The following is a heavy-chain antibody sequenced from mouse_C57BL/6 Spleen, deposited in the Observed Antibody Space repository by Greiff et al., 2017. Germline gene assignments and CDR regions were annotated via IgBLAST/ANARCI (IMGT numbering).Heavy chain of an antibody. CDR2: INPGSGGT. D-gene: IGHD1-1*01. Sequence: VQLQQSGAELVRPGTSVKVSCKASGYAFTNYLIEWVKQRPGQGLEWIGVINPGSGGTNYNEKFKGKATLTADKSSSTAYMQLSSLTSEDSAVYFCARHYYGSSSHWYFDVWGTGTTVTVSS. J-gene: IGHJ1*03. CDR1: GYAFTNYL. CDR3: ARHYYGSSSHWYFDV. V-gene: IGHV1-54*01.